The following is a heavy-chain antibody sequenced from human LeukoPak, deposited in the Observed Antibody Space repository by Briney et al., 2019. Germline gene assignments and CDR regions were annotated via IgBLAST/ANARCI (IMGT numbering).Heavy chain of an antibody. D-gene: IGHD4-17*01. Sequence: GSLRLSCAASGFTFSSYSMNWVRQAPGKGLEWVSSISSSSSYIYYADSGKGRLTISRDNAKNSLYLQMNSLRAEDTAVYYCARESTVTGGISYFDYWGQGTLVTVSS. V-gene: IGHV3-21*01. CDR3: ARESTVTGGISYFDY. CDR1: GFTFSSYS. CDR2: ISSSSSYI. J-gene: IGHJ4*02.